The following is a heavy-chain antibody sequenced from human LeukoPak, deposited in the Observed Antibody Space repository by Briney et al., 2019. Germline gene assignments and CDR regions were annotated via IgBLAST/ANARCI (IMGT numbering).Heavy chain of an antibody. V-gene: IGHV4-61*02. CDR3: ARVKPADGQEYLQQ. D-gene: IGHD6-13*01. J-gene: IGHJ1*01. Sequence: SETLSLTCTVSGGSISNSNYFWSWIRQPAGKGLEWIGRMHTSGSSIYNPSLKSRVTISVDTSKNQFSLNLSSVTAADTATYYCARVKPADGQEYLQQWGQGTLVTVSS. CDR2: MHTSGSS. CDR1: GGSISNSNYF.